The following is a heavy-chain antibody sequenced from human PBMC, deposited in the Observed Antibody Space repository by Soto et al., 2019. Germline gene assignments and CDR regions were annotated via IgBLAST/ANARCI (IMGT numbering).Heavy chain of an antibody. D-gene: IGHD3-10*01. Sequence: QVRLKQRGAGLLKPSETLSLTCDVYVGSFSGYYWSWIRQSPGKGLEWIGQIKHSGGTSYNPLLKSRVTISVDTPRNQFSLKLSSVTDADTAVYFCARTYYYRSGTYFAWFDPWGQGTLVTVSS. J-gene: IGHJ5*02. CDR3: ARTYYYRSGTYFAWFDP. V-gene: IGHV4-34*01. CDR1: VGSFSGYY. CDR2: IKHSGGT.